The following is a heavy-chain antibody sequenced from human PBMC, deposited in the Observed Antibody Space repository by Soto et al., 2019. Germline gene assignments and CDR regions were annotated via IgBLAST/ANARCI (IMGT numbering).Heavy chain of an antibody. CDR3: ARGGSGYTWFNEF. Sequence: QEQLVQSGAEVKKPGSSVKVSCKASGGLFSSYPISWVRQVPGQGLEWMGGIIPVFHTAYYTQRFQGRVTMTADESTNTAYMARSSLRSEDTAIYYCARGGSGYTWFNEFWGQGTLVTVSS. J-gene: IGHJ4*02. V-gene: IGHV1-69*01. CDR2: IIPVFHTA. D-gene: IGHD3-22*01. CDR1: GGLFSSYP.